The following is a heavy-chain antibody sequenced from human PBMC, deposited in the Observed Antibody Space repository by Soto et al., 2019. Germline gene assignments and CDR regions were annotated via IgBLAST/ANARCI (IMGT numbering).Heavy chain of an antibody. Sequence: ASVKVSCKASGYTFTSYGISWVRQAPGQGLEWMGWISAYNGNTNYAQKLQGRVTMTTDTSTSTAYMELRSLRCDDTAVYYCARAADDFWSGYYFRDDAFDIWGQGTMVTVSS. CDR3: ARAADDFWSGYYFRDDAFDI. CDR1: GYTFTSYG. CDR2: ISAYNGNT. D-gene: IGHD3-3*01. J-gene: IGHJ3*02. V-gene: IGHV1-18*01.